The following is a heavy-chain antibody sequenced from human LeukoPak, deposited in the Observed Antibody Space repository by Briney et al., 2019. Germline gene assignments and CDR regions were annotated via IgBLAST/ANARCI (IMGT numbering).Heavy chain of an antibody. Sequence: PGRALRLSCAASGFTFSSYGMHWVRQAPGKGLECVAVIWYDGSNKYYADSVKGRFTISRDNSRNTLYLQMNSLRAEDTAVYYCAREPPPMIVVWGFDYWGQGTLVTVSS. J-gene: IGHJ4*02. CDR1: GFTFSSYG. CDR2: IWYDGSNK. CDR3: AREPPPMIVVWGFDY. V-gene: IGHV3-33*01. D-gene: IGHD3-22*01.